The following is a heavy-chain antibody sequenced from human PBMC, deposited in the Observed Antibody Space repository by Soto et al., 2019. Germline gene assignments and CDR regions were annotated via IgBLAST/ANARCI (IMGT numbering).Heavy chain of an antibody. CDR1: GFTFSDYF. Sequence: PGGSLRLSCAASGFTFSDYFMTWIRQAPGKGLEWVSYISSSSTYTNYADSVKGRFTISRDNAKNSLYLQMNSLRADDTAVYYCASGYCGGDCYRLDYWGQGTLVTVSS. CDR2: ISSSSTYT. J-gene: IGHJ4*02. D-gene: IGHD2-21*02. V-gene: IGHV3-11*06. CDR3: ASGYCGGDCYRLDY.